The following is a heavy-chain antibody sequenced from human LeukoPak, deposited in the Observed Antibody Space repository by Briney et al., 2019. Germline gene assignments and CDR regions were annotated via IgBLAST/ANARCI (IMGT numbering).Heavy chain of an antibody. CDR2: INPYSGDT. CDR1: GYSFIGYY. J-gene: IGHJ4*02. V-gene: IGHV1-2*02. D-gene: IGHD3-22*01. CDR3: FSDASSGNFDT. Sequence: ASVKVSCEASGYSFIGYYIHWLRQAPGQGLEWMGWINPYSGDTNYARKFQGRVTMTRDTSISTAYMELSGLTSDDTSVYYCFSDASSGNFDTWGQGTLVTVSS.